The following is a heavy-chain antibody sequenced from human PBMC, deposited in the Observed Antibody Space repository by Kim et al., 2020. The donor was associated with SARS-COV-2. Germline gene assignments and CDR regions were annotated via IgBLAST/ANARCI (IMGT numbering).Heavy chain of an antibody. CDR3: AGASNGWWG. CDR1: GFTFSTYW. J-gene: IGHJ4*02. V-gene: IGHV3-74*01. CDR2: INADASII. Sequence: GGSLRLSCTASGFTFSTYWMHWVRQAPGKGLVWVSRINADASIITYADSVKGRFTISRDNAKNMLYLQMNSLRAEDTAMYYCAGASNGWWGWGQGTLVTVSS. D-gene: IGHD6-19*01.